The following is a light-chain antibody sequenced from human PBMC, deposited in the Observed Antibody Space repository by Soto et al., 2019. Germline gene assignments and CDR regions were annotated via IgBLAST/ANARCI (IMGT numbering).Light chain of an antibody. Sequence: DIQMTQSPSSLSASVGDRVTFTCRASQSISNWLAWYQQKPGKAPKLLIYKASTLESGVPSRFSGSGSGTDFTLNISSLQAHDLAIYYCQQYNGYRLAFGGGTKVEIK. V-gene: IGKV1-5*03. CDR1: QSISNW. J-gene: IGKJ4*01. CDR3: QQYNGYRLA. CDR2: KAS.